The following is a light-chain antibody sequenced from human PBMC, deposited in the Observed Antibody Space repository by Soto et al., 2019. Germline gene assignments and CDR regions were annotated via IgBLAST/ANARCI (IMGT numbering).Light chain of an antibody. Sequence: QPVLTQPPSASGTPGQRVTISCSGSSSNIGSNYVYWYQQLPGTAPKLLIYRNNQRPSGVPDRCSGSKSGTSASLAISGLRSGDEADYCCAAWDDSLSCPVFGGGTQLTVL. CDR3: AAWDDSLSCPV. J-gene: IGLJ2*01. CDR2: RNN. CDR1: SSNIGSNY. V-gene: IGLV1-47*01.